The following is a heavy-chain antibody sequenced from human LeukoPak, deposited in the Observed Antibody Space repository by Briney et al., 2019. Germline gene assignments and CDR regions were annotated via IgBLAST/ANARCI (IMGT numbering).Heavy chain of an antibody. CDR1: GFTFNNYA. J-gene: IGHJ4*02. D-gene: IGHD1-26*01. Sequence: GGSLRLSCAASGFTFNNYAMSWVRQAPGKGLEWVSGIGGGDTHYADSVKGRFTISRDDSKNTVDLQMSSLRAEDTAVYYCAKDGQSFNSMWDYLDSWGQGTLVTVSS. CDR3: AKDGQSFNSMWDYLDS. V-gene: IGHV3-23*01. CDR2: IGGGDT.